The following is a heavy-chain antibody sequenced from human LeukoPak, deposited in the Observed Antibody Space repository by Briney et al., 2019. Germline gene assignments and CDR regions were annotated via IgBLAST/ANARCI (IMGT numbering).Heavy chain of an antibody. CDR1: GYTFTSYD. CDR3: ARRGLRYFDWLLEPPYYYYYMDV. D-gene: IGHD3-9*01. CDR2: MNPNSGNT. J-gene: IGHJ6*03. V-gene: IGHV1-8*02. Sequence: GASVKVSCKASGYTFTSYDINWVRQATGQGLEWMGWMNPNSGNTGYAQKFQGRVTMTRNTSISTAYMELSSLRSEDTAVYYCARRGLRYFDWLLEPPYYYYYMDVWGKGTTVTISS.